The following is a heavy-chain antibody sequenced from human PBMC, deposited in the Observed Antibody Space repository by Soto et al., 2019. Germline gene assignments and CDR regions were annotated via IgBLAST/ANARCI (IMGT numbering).Heavy chain of an antibody. Sequence: GGSLRLSCAASGFTFSNAWMSWVRQAPGKGLEWVGRIKSKTDGGTIDYAAPVKGRFTISRDDSKNTLYLQMNSLKTEDTAVYYCTTSGVAGPYYYYGMDVWGQGTTVTVSS. V-gene: IGHV3-15*01. D-gene: IGHD6-19*01. CDR1: GFTFSNAW. J-gene: IGHJ6*02. CDR2: IKSKTDGGTI. CDR3: TTSGVAGPYYYYGMDV.